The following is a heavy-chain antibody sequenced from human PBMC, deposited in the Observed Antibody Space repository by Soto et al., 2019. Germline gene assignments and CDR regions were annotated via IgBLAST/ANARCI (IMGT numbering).Heavy chain of an antibody. CDR2: ISAYNSNT. V-gene: IGHV1-18*01. CDR1: DYTFTSYG. Sequence: ALVIVSCKVTDYTFTSYGISQVREAPGQGLEWMGWISAYNSNTNYAQKLQGRVTMTTDTTTSTAYMELRSLRSYDTAVYYCARFPGKGFDIWGQGTMVTVAS. CDR3: ARFPGKGFDI. J-gene: IGHJ3*02.